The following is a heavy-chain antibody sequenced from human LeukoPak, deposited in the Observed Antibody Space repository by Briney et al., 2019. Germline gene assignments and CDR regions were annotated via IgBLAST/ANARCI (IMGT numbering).Heavy chain of an antibody. J-gene: IGHJ4*02. CDR3: ARDLGIVVVVAATPGVDY. V-gene: IGHV1-46*01. D-gene: IGHD2-15*01. Sequence: ASVKVSCKSSGYTVTSYYMRWVRQAPGQGLEWMGIINPSGGSTSYAQKFQGRVTMTRDTSTSTVYMELSSLRSEDTAVYYCARDLGIVVVVAATPGVDYWGQGTLVTVSS. CDR1: GYTVTSYY. CDR2: INPSGGST.